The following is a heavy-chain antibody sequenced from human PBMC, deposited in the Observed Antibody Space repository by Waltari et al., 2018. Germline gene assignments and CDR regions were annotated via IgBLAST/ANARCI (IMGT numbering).Heavy chain of an antibody. Sequence: QVQLVQSGAEVKKPGASVTVSCKASGSTFTSYAMHWVRQAPGQRLEWMGWINAGNGNTKYSQEFQGRVTITRDTSASTAYMELSSLRSEDMAVYYCARDPTPAAPGAFDIWGQGTMVTVSS. V-gene: IGHV1-3*03. CDR2: INAGNGNT. D-gene: IGHD2-2*01. CDR1: GSTFTSYA. CDR3: ARDPTPAAPGAFDI. J-gene: IGHJ3*02.